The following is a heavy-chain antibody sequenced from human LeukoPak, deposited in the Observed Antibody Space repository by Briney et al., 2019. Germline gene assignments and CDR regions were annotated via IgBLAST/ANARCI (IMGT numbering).Heavy chain of an antibody. CDR3: AKSGDYRNYFDY. V-gene: IGHV3-23*01. CDR1: GFTFSSYG. D-gene: IGHD4-11*01. J-gene: IGHJ4*02. CDR2: ISGSGGST. Sequence: PGRSLRLSCAASGFTFSSYGMHWVRQAPGKGLEWVSAISGSGGSTYYADSVKGRFTISRDNSKNTLYLQMNSLRAEDTAVYYCAKSGDYRNYFDYWGQGTLVTVSS.